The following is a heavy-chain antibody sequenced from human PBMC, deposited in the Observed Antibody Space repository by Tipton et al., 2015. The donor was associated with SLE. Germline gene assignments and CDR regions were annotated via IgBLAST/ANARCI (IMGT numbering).Heavy chain of an antibody. CDR3: AEVATIYY. CDR2: IYYSGST. CDR1: GGSISSGDYY. J-gene: IGHJ4*02. D-gene: IGHD5-12*01. V-gene: IGHV4-30-4*01. Sequence: LRLSCTVSGGSISSGDYYWSWIRQPPGKGLEWIGYIYYSGSTYYNPSLKSRVTISVDTSKNQFSLKLSSVTAADTAVYYCAEVATIYYWGQGTLVTVSS.